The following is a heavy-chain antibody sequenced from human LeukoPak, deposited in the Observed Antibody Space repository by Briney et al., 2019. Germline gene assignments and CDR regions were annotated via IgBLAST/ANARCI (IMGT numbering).Heavy chain of an antibody. J-gene: IGHJ6*02. D-gene: IGHD4-11*01. CDR1: GFTLSSYD. Sequence: GGSLRLSCAASGFTLSSYDMHWVRQAPGKGLEWVAVISYDGSNKYYADSVKGRFTISRDNSKNTLYLQMNSLRAEDTAVYYCARGYSNPYYCMDVWGQGTTVTVSS. V-gene: IGHV3-30*03. CDR2: ISYDGSNK. CDR3: ARGYSNPYYCMDV.